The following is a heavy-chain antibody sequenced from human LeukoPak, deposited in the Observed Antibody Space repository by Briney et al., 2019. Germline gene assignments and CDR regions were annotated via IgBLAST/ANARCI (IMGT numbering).Heavy chain of an antibody. Sequence: KSSETLSLTCTVSGGSISSYYWSWIRQPPGKGLEWIGYIYYSGSTYYNPSLKSRVTISVDTSKNQFSLKLSSVTAADTAVYYCASRNYYDSSGYPDYWGQGTLVTVSS. CDR1: GGSISSYY. V-gene: IGHV4-59*08. CDR3: ASRNYYDSSGYPDY. CDR2: IYYSGST. J-gene: IGHJ4*02. D-gene: IGHD3-22*01.